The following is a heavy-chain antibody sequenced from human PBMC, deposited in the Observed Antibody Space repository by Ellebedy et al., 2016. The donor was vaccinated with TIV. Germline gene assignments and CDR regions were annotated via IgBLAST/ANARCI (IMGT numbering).Heavy chain of an antibody. Sequence: GESLKISCAVSGFIFSDYYMSWIRQAPGKGLEWVSYISPSGSTMYADSVKGRFTISRDNAQNSLYLQMNSLRAEDTAVYYCASNNPNFDFWGQGILVTGSS. CDR3: ASNNPNFDF. V-gene: IGHV3-11*01. D-gene: IGHD1/OR15-1a*01. J-gene: IGHJ4*02. CDR2: ISPSGST. CDR1: GFIFSDYY.